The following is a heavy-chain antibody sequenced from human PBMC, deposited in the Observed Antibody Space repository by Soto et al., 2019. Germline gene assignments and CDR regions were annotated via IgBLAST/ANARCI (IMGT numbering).Heavy chain of an antibody. V-gene: IGHV1-69*01. CDR3: ATSNDFWSGDRARKDHYYYYYGIDV. D-gene: IGHD3-3*01. Sequence: QVQLVQSGAEVKKPGSSMKVSCKASGGTFSSYAISWVRQAPGQGLEWMGGIIPIFATTNYAQRFQGRVTITADESTSTAYMEMSSLKSEDTAVYYCATSNDFWSGDRARKDHYYYYYGIDVRGQGTTVTVSS. CDR2: IIPIFATT. J-gene: IGHJ6*02. CDR1: GGTFSSYA.